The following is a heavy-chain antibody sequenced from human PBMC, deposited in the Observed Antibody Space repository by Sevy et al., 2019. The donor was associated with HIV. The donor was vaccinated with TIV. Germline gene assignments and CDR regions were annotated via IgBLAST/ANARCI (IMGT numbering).Heavy chain of an antibody. V-gene: IGHV3-30*02. CDR3: VKEGGGEWGDH. CDR2: IQYDGSNK. CDR1: GFSFSSYG. D-gene: IGHD1-26*01. Sequence: GGSLRLSCAASGFSFSSYGMHWVRQAPGKGLEWMSYIQYDGSNKDYADSVKGRFTISRDNSKNTLYLQMNSLRVEDTPVFYCVKEGGGEWGDHWGQGTLVTVSS. J-gene: IGHJ4*02.